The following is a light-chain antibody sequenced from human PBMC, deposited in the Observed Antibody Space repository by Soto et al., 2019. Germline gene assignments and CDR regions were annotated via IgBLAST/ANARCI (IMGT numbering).Light chain of an antibody. J-gene: IGKJ4*01. CDR3: KKFSSYQIT. Sequence: EFVLPPSQGTMSCSPVEIAPLYFIASQTVRNNYLAWYKQKHGQATRLLIYDASSRATGIKDRFSGGGSGTDFTITIRRMEPEDFAVYYCKKFSSYQITCGGGHKVDIK. V-gene: IGKV3-20*01. CDR2: DAS. CDR1: QTVRNNY.